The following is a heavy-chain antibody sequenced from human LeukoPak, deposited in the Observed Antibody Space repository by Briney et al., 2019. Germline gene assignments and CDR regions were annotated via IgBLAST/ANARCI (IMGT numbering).Heavy chain of an antibody. CDR1: GFTFDDYG. CDR2: INWNGGST. J-gene: IGHJ4*02. D-gene: IGHD1-1*01. V-gene: IGHV3-20*04. CDR3: AKVGHNWNHGY. Sequence: GGSLRLSCAASGFTFDDYGMSWVRQAPGKGLEWVSGINWNGGSTGYADSVKGRFTISRDNAKNSLYLQMNSLRAEDTAVYYCAKVGHNWNHGYWGQGTLVTVSS.